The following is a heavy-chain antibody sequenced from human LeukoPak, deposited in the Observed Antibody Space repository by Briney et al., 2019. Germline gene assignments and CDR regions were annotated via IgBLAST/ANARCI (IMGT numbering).Heavy chain of an antibody. CDR3: AREGIAAAGIQH. Sequence: ASVKVSCKASGYTFTGYYMHWVRQAPGQGLEWMGWINPNSGGTNYAQKLQGRVTMTRDTSISTAYMELSRLRSDDTAVYYCAREGIAAAGIQHWGQGTLVTVSS. CDR2: INPNSGGT. J-gene: IGHJ1*01. CDR1: GYTFTGYY. V-gene: IGHV1-2*02. D-gene: IGHD6-13*01.